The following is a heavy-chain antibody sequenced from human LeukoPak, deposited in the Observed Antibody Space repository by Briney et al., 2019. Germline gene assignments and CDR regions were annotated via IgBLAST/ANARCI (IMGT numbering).Heavy chain of an antibody. CDR1: GYSFTSYW. Sequence: GESLKISCXGSGYSFTSYWIGWVRQMPGKGLEWMGIIYPGDSDTRYSPSFQGQVTISADKSISTAYLQWSSLKASDTAMYYCARRAAKSGYSYGTYYYYYMDVWGKGTTVTVSS. J-gene: IGHJ6*03. D-gene: IGHD5-18*01. V-gene: IGHV5-51*01. CDR3: ARRAAKSGYSYGTYYYYYMDV. CDR2: IYPGDSDT.